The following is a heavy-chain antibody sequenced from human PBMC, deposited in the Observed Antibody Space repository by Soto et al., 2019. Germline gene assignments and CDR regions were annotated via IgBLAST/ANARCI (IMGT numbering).Heavy chain of an antibody. CDR2: ISGSGGST. V-gene: IGHV3-23*01. J-gene: IGHJ4*02. Sequence: EVQMLESGGGLVQPGGSLRLSCAASGFTFSSNAMSWVRQAPGKGLEWVSAISGSGGSTYYADSVKGRFTISRDNSKNTLYLQMNSLRAEDTAVYYCAKSSGYRYGYVIDYWGQGTLVTVSS. CDR3: AKSSGYRYGYVIDY. CDR1: GFTFSSNA. D-gene: IGHD5-18*01.